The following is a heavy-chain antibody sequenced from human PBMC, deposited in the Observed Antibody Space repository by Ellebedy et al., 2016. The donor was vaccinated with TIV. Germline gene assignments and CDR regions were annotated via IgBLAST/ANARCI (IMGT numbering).Heavy chain of an antibody. CDR1: GGSISSYY. CDR3: ARTKAVAGTFSFDN. V-gene: IGHV4-59*01. Sequence: SETLSLTCTVSGGSISSYYWSWIRQPPGKGLEWIGYIFYSGSTHYNPSLKSRVTISLDTPKNQFSLKLSSVTAADTAVYSCARTKAVAGTFSFDNWGQGTLVPVSS. D-gene: IGHD6-13*01. J-gene: IGHJ4*02. CDR2: IFYSGST.